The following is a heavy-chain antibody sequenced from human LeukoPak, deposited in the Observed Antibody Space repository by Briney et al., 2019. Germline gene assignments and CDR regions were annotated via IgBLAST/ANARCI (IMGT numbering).Heavy chain of an antibody. D-gene: IGHD6-13*01. CDR2: ISGSSSYT. Sequence: GGSLRRSCAAPGFTFSDFYMSWIRQAPGTGLQWVSYISGSSSYTPYADSVKGRFTISRDNAKNLLYLQMTSLRAEDTAVYYCARVGTIAAAGTSDYWGQGTLVTVSS. J-gene: IGHJ4*02. CDR3: ARVGTIAAAGTSDY. CDR1: GFTFSDFY. V-gene: IGHV3-11*05.